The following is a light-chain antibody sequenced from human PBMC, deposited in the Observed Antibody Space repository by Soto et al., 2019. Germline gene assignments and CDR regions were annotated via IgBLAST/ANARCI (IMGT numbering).Light chain of an antibody. CDR3: HQYHRSPVT. V-gene: IGKV1-5*03. CDR2: KAS. J-gene: IGKJ4*01. Sequence: DIQMTQSPSTLSAFVGDRVTITCRASQSINSWLAWYQQKPGKAPNLLIYKASTLESGAPSRFSGSGSGTEFTLTISSLQPDDFATYYCHQYHRSPVTFGGGTKVEIK. CDR1: QSINSW.